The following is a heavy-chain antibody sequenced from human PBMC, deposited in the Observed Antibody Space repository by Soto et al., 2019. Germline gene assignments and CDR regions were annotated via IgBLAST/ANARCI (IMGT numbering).Heavy chain of an antibody. CDR3: ERVPKGVVVAANDY. D-gene: IGHD2-15*01. CDR1: GFTFSDHF. CDR2: VSRSGSSI. J-gene: IGHJ4*02. Sequence: QVQLVESGGGLVKPGGSLRLSCAASGFTFSDHFMSWIRQAPGQGLEWVSYVSRSGSSIYYADSVKGRFTISRDNAKNSLYLQMNSLRAEDTAVYYCERVPKGVVVAANDYWGQGSLVTVSS. V-gene: IGHV3-11*01.